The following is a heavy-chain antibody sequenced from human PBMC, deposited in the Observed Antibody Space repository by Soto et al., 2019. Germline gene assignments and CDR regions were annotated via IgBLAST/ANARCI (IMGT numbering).Heavy chain of an antibody. Sequence: QVQLHESGPGLVKPSQTLSLTCTVSGGSINSGGYYWTWIRQHPGKGLEWIGYIFYSRTTSYNPSLQRRVTISCHTSKNELCLPLRSMTAAESAVYYCAREAPATLAFFFDFWAEGTPATLSS. J-gene: IGHJ4*02. CDR3: AREAPATLAFFFDF. CDR1: GGSINSGGYY. V-gene: IGHV4-31*03. CDR2: IFYSRTT. D-gene: IGHD3-3*01.